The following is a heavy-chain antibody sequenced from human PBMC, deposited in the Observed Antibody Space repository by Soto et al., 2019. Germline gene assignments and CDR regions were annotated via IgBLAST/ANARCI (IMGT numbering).Heavy chain of an antibody. CDR1: GFTFTSSA. D-gene: IGHD3-10*01. Sequence: EASVKVSCKASGFTFTSSAVQWVRQARGQRLEWIGWIVVGSGNTNYAQKFQERVTITRDMSTSTAYMELSSLRSEDTAVYYCAAGWADYGSGSYRTTRGMDVWGQGTTVTVSS. J-gene: IGHJ6*02. CDR2: IVVGSGNT. CDR3: AAGWADYGSGSYRTTRGMDV. V-gene: IGHV1-58*01.